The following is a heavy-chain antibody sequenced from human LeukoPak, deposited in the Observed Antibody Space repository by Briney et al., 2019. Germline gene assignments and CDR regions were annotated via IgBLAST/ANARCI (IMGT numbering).Heavy chain of an antibody. V-gene: IGHV1-8*01. CDR3: ARAPRTYDYVWGSYRPLHLDY. Sequence: GASVKVSCKASGYTFTSYDINWVRQATGQGLEWMGWMNPHSGNTGYAQKFQGRVTMTRDTSISTAYMELNSLRAEDTAVYYCARAPRTYDYVWGSYRPLHLDYWGQGTLVTVSS. CDR2: MNPHSGNT. D-gene: IGHD3-16*02. CDR1: GYTFTSYD. J-gene: IGHJ4*02.